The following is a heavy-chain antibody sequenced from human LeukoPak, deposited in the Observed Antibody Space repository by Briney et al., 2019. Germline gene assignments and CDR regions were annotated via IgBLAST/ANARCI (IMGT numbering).Heavy chain of an antibody. V-gene: IGHV3-48*01. CDR3: ARRKYYYDGKPPNTFDL. J-gene: IGHJ3*01. CDR2: ISTSSSPI. D-gene: IGHD3-22*01. Sequence: GGSLRLSCAASGFTFSSFSMNWVRQAPGKGLEWVSYISTSSSPIYYADSAKGRFTISRDNAKNSLYLQMNSLRAEDTAVYYCARRKYYYDGKPPNTFDLWGQGTMVTVSS. CDR1: GFTFSSFS.